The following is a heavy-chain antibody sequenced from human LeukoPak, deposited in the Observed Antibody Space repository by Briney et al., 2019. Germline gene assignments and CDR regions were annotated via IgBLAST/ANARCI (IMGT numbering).Heavy chain of an antibody. Sequence: GESLRLSCAASGFIFSDYSMNWVRQAPGEGLEWVSSISGTSSYIYYADSVKGRFTVSRDNAKSSIYLQMNSLRAEDTAAYYCARGPSVPRLTDRFDYWGQGTLVTVSS. CDR3: ARGPSVPRLTDRFDY. V-gene: IGHV3-21*06. J-gene: IGHJ4*02. D-gene: IGHD4-11*01. CDR2: ISGTSSYI. CDR1: GFIFSDYS.